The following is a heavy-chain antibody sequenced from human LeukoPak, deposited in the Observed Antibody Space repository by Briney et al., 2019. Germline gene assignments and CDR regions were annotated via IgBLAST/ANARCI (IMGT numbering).Heavy chain of an antibody. D-gene: IGHD2-2*01. CDR3: ARMVGYCSSTSCYAGWFDP. CDR1: GGSISSSSYY. Sequence: PSETLSLTCTVSGGSISSSSYYWGWIRQPPGKGLEWIGSIYYSGSTYYNPSLKSRVTISVDTSKNQFSLKLSSVTAADTAVYYCARMVGYCSSTSCYAGWFDPWGQGTLVTVSS. CDR2: IYYSGST. V-gene: IGHV4-39*01. J-gene: IGHJ5*02.